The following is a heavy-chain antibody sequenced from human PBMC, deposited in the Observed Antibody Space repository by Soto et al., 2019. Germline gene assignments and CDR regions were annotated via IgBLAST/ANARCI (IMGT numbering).Heavy chain of an antibody. Sequence: QVQLVESGGGVVQPGRSLRLSCTASGFTFSSYAMHWVRQAPGKGLEWVAVISYDGSNKYYADSVKGRFTISRDNSKNTLYLQMTSLRAEDTAVYYCAREDEMATTSAFDIWGQGTMVTVSS. CDR1: GFTFSSYA. J-gene: IGHJ3*02. CDR3: AREDEMATTSAFDI. V-gene: IGHV3-30-3*01. D-gene: IGHD5-12*01. CDR2: ISYDGSNK.